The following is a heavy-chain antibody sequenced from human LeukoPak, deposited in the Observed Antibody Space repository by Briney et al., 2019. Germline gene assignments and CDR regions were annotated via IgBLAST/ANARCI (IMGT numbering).Heavy chain of an antibody. CDR1: GFTFSSYA. CDR3: ARDSRNWNYAY. D-gene: IGHD1-7*01. Sequence: GGSLRLSCAASGFTFSSYAMSWVRQAPGKGLEWVSSISSSSSYIYYADSVKGRFTISRDNAKNSLYLQMNSLRAEDTAVYYCARDSRNWNYAYWGQGTLVTVSS. J-gene: IGHJ4*02. V-gene: IGHV3-21*01. CDR2: ISSSSSYI.